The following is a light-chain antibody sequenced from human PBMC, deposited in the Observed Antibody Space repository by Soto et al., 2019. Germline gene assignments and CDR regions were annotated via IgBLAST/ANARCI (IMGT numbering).Light chain of an antibody. Sequence: HSVLTQPASVSGSPGQSITIPRTGTSSDVGSYHLVSWYRHHPGKAPELMIFEVSKRPSGVSNRFSGSKSGNTASLTISGLQAEDEADYYCCSYARGSTYVFGTGTKVTVL. CDR3: CSYARGSTYV. CDR1: SSDVGSYHL. CDR2: EVS. J-gene: IGLJ1*01. V-gene: IGLV2-23*02.